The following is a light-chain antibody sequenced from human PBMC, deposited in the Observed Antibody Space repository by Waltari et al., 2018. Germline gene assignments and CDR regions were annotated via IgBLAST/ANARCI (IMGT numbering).Light chain of an antibody. Sequence: EIVLTQSPATLSLSPGERATLSCRASQSVSSYLAWYQQKPGQAPRLLIYDASNRATGMPARFRGSGSGTDFTLTISSREPEDFAVYYCQQRSNWPRWTFGQGTKVEIK. V-gene: IGKV3-11*01. J-gene: IGKJ1*01. CDR2: DAS. CDR3: QQRSNWPRWT. CDR1: QSVSSY.